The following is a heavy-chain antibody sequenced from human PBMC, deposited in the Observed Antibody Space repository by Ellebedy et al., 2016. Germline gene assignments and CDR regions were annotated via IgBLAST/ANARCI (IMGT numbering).Heavy chain of an antibody. D-gene: IGHD3-16*01. CDR3: VRGGLTFFDY. CDR1: GGTFTSHP. J-gene: IGHJ4*02. Sequence: SVKVSXKVSGGTFTSHPFSWVRQAPGRGLEWLGGIIAVLGTPRYAQNFQGRVTIIADESTNTVSMELTSLTFDDTAVYYCVRGGLTFFDYWGQGTLLTVSS. CDR2: IIAVLGTP. V-gene: IGHV1-69*13.